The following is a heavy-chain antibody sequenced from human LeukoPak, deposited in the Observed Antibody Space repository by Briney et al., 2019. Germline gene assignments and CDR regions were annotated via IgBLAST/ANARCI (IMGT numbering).Heavy chain of an antibody. D-gene: IGHD3-9*01. CDR1: GYTFTSFG. CDR2: NSASNGNT. Sequence: GASVKVSCKASGYTFTSFGITWVRQAPGQGLEWVGWNSASNGNTKYAQKFQGRVAMTTDTSTSTAYMELSSLRSDDTAVYYCARVNSPYYNILTGYFYWGQGTLVTVSS. CDR3: ARVNSPYYNILTGYFY. J-gene: IGHJ4*02. V-gene: IGHV1-18*01.